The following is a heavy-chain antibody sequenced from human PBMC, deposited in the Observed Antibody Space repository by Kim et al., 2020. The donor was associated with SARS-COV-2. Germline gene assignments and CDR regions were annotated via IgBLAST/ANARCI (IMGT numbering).Heavy chain of an antibody. CDR3: AKYDGGNCYSYAFDI. J-gene: IGHJ3*02. V-gene: IGHV3-23*01. D-gene: IGHD2-21*02. CDR1: GFTFSTYA. Sequence: GGSLRLSCAASGFTFSTYAMSWVRQAPGKGLEWVSSISGSGACTYNADSVQGRFAISRDNSKNTLYLQMNSLRAEDTAVYYCAKYDGGNCYSYAFDIWGQGTMVTVSS. CDR2: ISGSGACT.